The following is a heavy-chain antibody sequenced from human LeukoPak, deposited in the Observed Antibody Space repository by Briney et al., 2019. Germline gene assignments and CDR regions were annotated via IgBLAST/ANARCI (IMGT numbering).Heavy chain of an antibody. V-gene: IGHV1-2*02. CDR2: INPNSGGT. Sequence: ASVKVSCKASGYTFTGHYIHWVRQAPGQGLEWMGWINPNSGGTSYQQKFQGRVTMTRDTSSSTVYMELSRLRPDDTAIYYCARDRGPEWWGSFDFWGQGTPVTVSS. CDR3: ARDRGPEWWGSFDF. CDR1: GYTFTGHY. J-gene: IGHJ4*02. D-gene: IGHD3-16*01.